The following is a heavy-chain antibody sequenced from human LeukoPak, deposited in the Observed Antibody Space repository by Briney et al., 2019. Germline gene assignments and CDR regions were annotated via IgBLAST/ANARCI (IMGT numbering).Heavy chain of an antibody. CDR2: IYPGDSDT. J-gene: IGHJ4*02. V-gene: IGHV5-51*01. CDR3: ARHASDWSLDY. Sequence: GESLKISCKGSGYRFTSYWIAWVRQMPGKGLEWMGIIYPGDSDTRYSPSFQGQVTISADKSISTAYLQWSGLEASDTAIYYCARHASDWSLDYWGQGTLVTVSS. D-gene: IGHD6-19*01. CDR1: GYRFTSYW.